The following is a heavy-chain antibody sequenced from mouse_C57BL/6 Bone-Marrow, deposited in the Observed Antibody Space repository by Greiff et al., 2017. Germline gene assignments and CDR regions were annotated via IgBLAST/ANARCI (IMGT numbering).Heavy chain of an antibody. J-gene: IGHJ3*01. CDR3: ARSPYDYDVAY. CDR1: GYTFTSYW. V-gene: IGHV1-55*01. D-gene: IGHD2-4*01. Sequence: QVQLQQPGAELVKPGASVKMSCKASGYTFTSYWITWVKQRPGQGLEWIGDIYPGSGSTNYNEKFKSKATLTVETSSSTAYMQLSSLTSEDSAVYYCARSPYDYDVAYWGQGTLVTVSA. CDR2: IYPGSGST.